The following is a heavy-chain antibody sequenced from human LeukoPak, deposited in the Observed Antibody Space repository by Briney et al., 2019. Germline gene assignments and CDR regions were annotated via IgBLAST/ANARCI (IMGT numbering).Heavy chain of an antibody. D-gene: IGHD6-13*01. Sequence: GGSLRLCCAASGFTFSSYAMHWVRQAPGKGLEYVSAISSNGGSTYYANSVKGRFTISRDNSKNTLYLQMGSLRAEDMAVYYCATLAAAAPFDIWGQGTMVTVSS. V-gene: IGHV3-64*01. J-gene: IGHJ3*02. CDR1: GFTFSSYA. CDR3: ATLAAAAPFDI. CDR2: ISSNGGST.